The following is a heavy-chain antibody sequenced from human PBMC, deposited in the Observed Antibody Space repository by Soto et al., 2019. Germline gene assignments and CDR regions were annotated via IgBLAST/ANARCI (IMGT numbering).Heavy chain of an antibody. CDR2: IYYSGSA. Sequence: QVQLQESGPGLVKPSQTLSLTCTVSGGSISSGGYYWSWIRQPPGKGLEWIGYIYYSGSAYYNPSLKGRVTISVDTSKNQFSLKLSSVTAADTAVYYCAREPMNTASYYCGMDVWGQGTTVTVSS. CDR3: AREPMNTASYYCGMDV. CDR1: GGSISSGGYY. D-gene: IGHD5-18*01. V-gene: IGHV4-31*03. J-gene: IGHJ6*02.